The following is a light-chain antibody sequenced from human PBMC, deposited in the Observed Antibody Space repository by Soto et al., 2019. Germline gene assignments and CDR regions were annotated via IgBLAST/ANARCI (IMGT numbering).Light chain of an antibody. CDR3: QHSYTTPRT. CDR2: AAS. CDR1: QSITNY. J-gene: IGKJ2*01. V-gene: IGKV1-39*01. Sequence: DIQMTQSPSSLYASLGDRVTITCRARQSITNYLNWYQQKPGKAPNLLIYAASNLQSGVPSRFSGSGSGTDFTLTISSLQPEDFATYYCQHSYTTPRTFGQGIRLVIK.